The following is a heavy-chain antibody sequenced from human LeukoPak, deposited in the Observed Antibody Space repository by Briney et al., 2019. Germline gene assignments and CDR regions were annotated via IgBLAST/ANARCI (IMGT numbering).Heavy chain of an antibody. CDR1: GFTFDDYA. V-gene: IGHV3-9*03. CDR3: AKDWGYDSSGLDY. J-gene: IGHJ4*02. Sequence: GRSLRLSCAASGFTFDDYAMHWVRQAPGKGLEWVSGISWNSGSIGYADSVKGRFTISRDNAKNSLYLQMNSLRAEDMALYYCAKDWGYDSSGLDYWGQGTLVTVSS. CDR2: ISWNSGSI. D-gene: IGHD3-22*01.